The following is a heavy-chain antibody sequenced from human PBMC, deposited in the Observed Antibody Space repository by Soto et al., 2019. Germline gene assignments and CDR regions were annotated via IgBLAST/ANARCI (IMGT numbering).Heavy chain of an antibody. D-gene: IGHD3-16*01. J-gene: IGHJ4*02. CDR1: GGSISSSSYY. CDR3: AESKGDVTGYFDY. CDR2: IYYSGST. V-gene: IGHV4-39*01. Sequence: QLQLQESGPGLVKPSETLSLTCTVSGGSISSSSYYWGWIRQPPGKGLEWIGSIYYSGSTYYNPSLKSRVTISVDTSKNQFSLKLSSVTAADTAVYYCAESKGDVTGYFDYWGQGTLVTVSS.